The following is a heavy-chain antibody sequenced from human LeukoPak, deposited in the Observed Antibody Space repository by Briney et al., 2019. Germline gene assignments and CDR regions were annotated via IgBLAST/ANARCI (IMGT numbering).Heavy chain of an antibody. CDR2: IIPILGIA. J-gene: IGHJ3*02. CDR1: GGTFSSYA. V-gene: IGHV1-69*04. Sequence: SVKVSCKASGGTFSSYAISWVRQAPGQGLEWIGRIIPILGIANYAQKFQGRVTITADKSTSTAYMELSSLRSEDTAVYYCASTTYYDFWSGHNPFGAFDIWGQGTMVTVSS. D-gene: IGHD3-3*01. CDR3: ASTTYYDFWSGHNPFGAFDI.